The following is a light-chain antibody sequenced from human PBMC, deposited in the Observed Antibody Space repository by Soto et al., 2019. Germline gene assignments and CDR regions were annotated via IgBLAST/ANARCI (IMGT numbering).Light chain of an antibody. CDR2: EGG. CDR3: CSYAGRSTWDVV. J-gene: IGLJ2*01. V-gene: IGLV2-23*01. Sequence: QSALTQPASVSGSPGQSITISCTGTSSDVGNYNLVSWYQQYPGKAPKLMIYEGGKRPSGISNRFSGSKSGSTASLTISGLQAEDEADYYCCSYAGRSTWDVVFGGGTKLTVL. CDR1: SSDVGNYNL.